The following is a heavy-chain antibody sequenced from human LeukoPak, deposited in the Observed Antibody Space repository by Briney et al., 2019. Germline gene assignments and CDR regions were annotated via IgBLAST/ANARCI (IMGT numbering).Heavy chain of an antibody. J-gene: IGHJ4*01. D-gene: IGHD4-17*01. Sequence: GAAVTVSCKASGYPFYNFGLTWVRQAPGQGLEWMGWISAYNGNTHYAQKFRGRLTLTTETSTSTAYLELRSLKSDDTAVYYCARDRVGGDLTGVSLYWGQGTLVTVSS. CDR1: GYPFYNFG. CDR2: ISAYNGNT. V-gene: IGHV1-18*01. CDR3: ARDRVGGDLTGVSLY.